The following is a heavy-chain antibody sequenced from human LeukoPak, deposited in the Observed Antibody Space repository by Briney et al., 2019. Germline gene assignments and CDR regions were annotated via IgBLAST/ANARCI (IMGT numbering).Heavy chain of an antibody. D-gene: IGHD1-26*01. Sequence: GGSLRLSCAASGFTFSSYSMNWVRQAPGKGLEWVSVIYSGGSTYYADSVKGRFTISRDNSKNTLYLQMNSLRAEDTAVYYCASSGPLYYYGMDVWGQGTTVTVSS. CDR1: GFTFSSYS. CDR2: IYSGGST. CDR3: ASSGPLYYYGMDV. V-gene: IGHV3-66*01. J-gene: IGHJ6*02.